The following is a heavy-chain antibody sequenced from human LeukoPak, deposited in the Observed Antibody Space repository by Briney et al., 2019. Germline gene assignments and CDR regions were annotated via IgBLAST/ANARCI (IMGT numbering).Heavy chain of an antibody. V-gene: IGHV1-69*05. D-gene: IGHD2-2*01. CDR1: GGTFSSYA. CDR3: AREVVPAAIFAFDI. J-gene: IGHJ3*02. Sequence: SVKVSCKASGGTFSSYAISWVRQAPGQGLEWMGGIIPIFGTANYAQKFQGRVTITTDESTSTAYMELSSLRSEDTAVYYCAREVVPAAIFAFDIWGQGTMVTVSS. CDR2: IIPIFGTA.